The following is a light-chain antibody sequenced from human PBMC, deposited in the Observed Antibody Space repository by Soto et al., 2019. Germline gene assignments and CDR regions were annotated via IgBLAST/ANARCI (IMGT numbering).Light chain of an antibody. CDR2: DAF. J-gene: IGKJ3*01. V-gene: IGKV1-33*01. CDR1: QDISNC. Sequence: DIQMTQDPSSLSASVGDRVTITVQPRQDISNCLNWYAQKLGKAPKLLIYDAFNLETGVPSRFTGSGSGTDFTFTISSLQPEDFATYVCQQCGTFPFTFGPGTKVDIK. CDR3: QQCGTFPFT.